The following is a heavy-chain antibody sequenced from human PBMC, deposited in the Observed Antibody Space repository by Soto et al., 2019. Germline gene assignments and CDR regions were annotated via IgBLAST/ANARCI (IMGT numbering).Heavy chain of an antibody. CDR3: ARHGSYSGSYYFDY. V-gene: IGHV4-31*01. J-gene: IGHJ4*02. Sequence: QVQLQESGPGLVKPSQTLSLTCTVSGGSISSGGYYWSWIRQHPGKGLEWIGYIYYSGSTYYNPSLKRPFTISVDTSKNRFSLKLSSVTAADTAVYYCARHGSYSGSYYFDYWGQGTLVTVSS. CDR2: IYYSGST. CDR1: GGSISSGGYY. D-gene: IGHD1-26*01.